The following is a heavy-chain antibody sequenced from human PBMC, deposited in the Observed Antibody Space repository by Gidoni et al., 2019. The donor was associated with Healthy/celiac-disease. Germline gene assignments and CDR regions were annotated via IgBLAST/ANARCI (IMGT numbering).Heavy chain of an antibody. J-gene: IGHJ6*02. V-gene: IGHV5-51*01. CDR3: AREHYADV. Sequence: DVQLVQSGADVKKPGESLRISCKGSGYTFTRSWIGWVRQMPGKGLEWMGIIYPGDSDTRYSPSFQGQVTISADKSINTAYLQGSRLKASDTAMYYCAREHYADVWGQGTTVTGSS. D-gene: IGHD3-16*01. CDR2: IYPGDSDT. CDR1: GYTFTRSW.